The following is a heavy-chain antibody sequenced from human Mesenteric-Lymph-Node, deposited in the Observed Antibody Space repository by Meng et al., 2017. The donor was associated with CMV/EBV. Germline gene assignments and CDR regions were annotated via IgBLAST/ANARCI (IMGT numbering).Heavy chain of an antibody. CDR3: ARCDGGATIDY. J-gene: IGHJ4*02. D-gene: IGHD1-26*01. CDR2: IIPILGIA. Sequence: SVKVSCKASGGTFSSYAISWVRQAPGQGLEWMGGIIPILGIANYAQKFQGRVTITADKSTSTAYMELRSLRSDDTAVYYCARCDGGATIDYWGQGTLVTVSS. V-gene: IGHV1-69*10. CDR1: GGTFSSYA.